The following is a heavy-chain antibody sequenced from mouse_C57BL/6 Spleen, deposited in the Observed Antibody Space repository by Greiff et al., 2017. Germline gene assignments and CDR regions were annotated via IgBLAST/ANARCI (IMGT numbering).Heavy chain of an antibody. CDR3: ARNRGYGSSFFDD. CDR2: INPSTGGT. CDR1: GYSFTGYY. D-gene: IGHD1-1*01. Sequence: VQLQQSGPELVKPGASVKISCKASGYSFTGYYMNWVKQSPEKSLEWIGEINPSTGGTTYNQKFKAKATLTVDKSSSTAYMQLKSLTSEDSAVYYCARNRGYGSSFFDDWGQGTTLTVSS. J-gene: IGHJ2*01. V-gene: IGHV1-42*01.